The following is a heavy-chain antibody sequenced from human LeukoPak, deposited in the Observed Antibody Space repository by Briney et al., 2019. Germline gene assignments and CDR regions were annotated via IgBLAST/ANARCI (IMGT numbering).Heavy chain of an antibody. CDR1: GFTFFTYG. CDR3: AKAEDSSSIYYYYMDV. CDR2: IRYDGSNK. J-gene: IGHJ6*03. D-gene: IGHD6-6*01. V-gene: IGHV3-30*02. Sequence: PGGSLRLSCAASGFTFFTYGMHWVRQAPGKGLEWVAFIRYDGSNKYYADSVKGRFTISRDNSKNTLYLQMNSLRAEDTAVYYCAKAEDSSSIYYYYMDVWGKGTTVTVSS.